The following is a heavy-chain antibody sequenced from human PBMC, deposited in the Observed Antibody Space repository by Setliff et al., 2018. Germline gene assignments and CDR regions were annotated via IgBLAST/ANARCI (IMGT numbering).Heavy chain of an antibody. Sequence: TSETLSLTCAVSGFSISSGYYWGWIRQPPGKGLEWIVNIHHSGKAYYNPSLKSRVTMSVDTSKNQFSLKLTSVTAADTAVYYCARLPGYCNGGNCYGYYTFDIWGQGTMVTVSS. CDR3: ARLPGYCNGGNCYGYYTFDI. J-gene: IGHJ3*02. CDR1: GFSISSGYY. CDR2: IHHSGKA. D-gene: IGHD2-15*01. V-gene: IGHV4-38-2*01.